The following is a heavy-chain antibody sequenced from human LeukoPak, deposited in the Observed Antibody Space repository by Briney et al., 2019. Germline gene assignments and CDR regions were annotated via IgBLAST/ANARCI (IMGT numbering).Heavy chain of an antibody. CDR1: GFSFSNFE. V-gene: IGHV3-48*03. CDR2: ISSSGGTV. Sequence: PGGPLRLSCAASGFSFSNFEMKWVRQAPGKGLEWVSYISSSGGTVYYADSVKGRFTISRDNAKNSLYLQMSSLRAEDTAVYFCARPNDHYHYDSGAYCYVWGQGTLVTVSS. D-gene: IGHD3-22*01. CDR3: ARPNDHYHYDSGAYCYV. J-gene: IGHJ4*02.